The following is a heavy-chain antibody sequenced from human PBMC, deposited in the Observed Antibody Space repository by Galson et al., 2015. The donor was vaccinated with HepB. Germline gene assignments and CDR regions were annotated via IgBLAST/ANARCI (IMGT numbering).Heavy chain of an antibody. V-gene: IGHV3-20*04. CDR1: GFTLEDYG. CDR2: IDWYGSGA. Sequence: SLRLSCAASGFTLEDYGMSWVRQAPGKGLEWVAGIDWYGSGAGYADAVKGRFTISRDNAKNSLFLQMNGLRVEDTAFYFCARGGWPQAPEDYWGQGTLVTVSS. J-gene: IGHJ4*02. CDR3: ARGGWPQAPEDY. D-gene: IGHD2-15*01.